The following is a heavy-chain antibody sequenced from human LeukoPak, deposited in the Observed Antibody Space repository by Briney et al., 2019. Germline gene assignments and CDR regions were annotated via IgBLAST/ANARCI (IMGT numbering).Heavy chain of an antibody. D-gene: IGHD6-6*01. CDR3: ARYSSSSVVGWFDP. Sequence: SETLSLTCTVSGGSISSYYWSWIRQPPGKGLEWIGYIYYSGSTNYNPSLKSRVTISVDTSKNQFSLKLNSVTAADTAVYYCARYSSSSVVGWFDPWGQGTLVTVSS. V-gene: IGHV4-59*01. CDR1: GGSISSYY. CDR2: IYYSGST. J-gene: IGHJ5*02.